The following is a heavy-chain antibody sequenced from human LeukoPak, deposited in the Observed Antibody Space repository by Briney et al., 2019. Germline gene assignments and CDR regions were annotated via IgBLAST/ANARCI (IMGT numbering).Heavy chain of an antibody. J-gene: IGHJ6*02. CDR1: GFTVSSNY. CDR3: ARDGSGWPLDV. Sequence: GGSLRLSCAASGFTVSSNYMSWVRQAPGKGLEWVSVIYSGGSTYYADSVKGRFTISRDNSKNTLYLQMNSLRAEDTAVYYCARDGSGWPLDVWGQGTTVTVAS. CDR2: IYSGGST. V-gene: IGHV3-66*01. D-gene: IGHD6-19*01.